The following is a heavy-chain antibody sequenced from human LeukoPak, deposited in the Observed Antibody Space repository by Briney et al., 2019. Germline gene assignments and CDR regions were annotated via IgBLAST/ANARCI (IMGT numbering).Heavy chain of an antibody. CDR1: GFRFNNYE. CDR3: AKGLLFTIIVVVNADAFDI. V-gene: IGHV3-48*03. J-gene: IGHJ3*02. CDR2: ISSNAGST. D-gene: IGHD3-22*01. Sequence: RPGGSLRLSCVASGFRFNNYEMNWVRQAPGKGLEGVAYISSNAGSTIYYADSVKGRFTISRDNSKDTLYLQMNSLRAEDTAVYYCAKGLLFTIIVVVNADAFDIWGQGTMVTVSS.